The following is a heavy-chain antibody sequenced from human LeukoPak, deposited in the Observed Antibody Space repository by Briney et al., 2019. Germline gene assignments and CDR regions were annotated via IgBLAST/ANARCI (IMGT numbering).Heavy chain of an antibody. CDR2: IKSKTDGGTT. Sequence: GGSLRLSCAASGFTFSDAWMSWVRQAPGKGLEWVCRIKSKTDGGTTDYAAPVKGRFTISRDDSKNTLYLQMNSLKIEDTAVYYCARYYGDSGSQYYFDYWGQGTLVTVSS. D-gene: IGHD3-22*01. CDR3: ARYYGDSGSQYYFDY. CDR1: GFTFSDAW. V-gene: IGHV3-15*01. J-gene: IGHJ4*02.